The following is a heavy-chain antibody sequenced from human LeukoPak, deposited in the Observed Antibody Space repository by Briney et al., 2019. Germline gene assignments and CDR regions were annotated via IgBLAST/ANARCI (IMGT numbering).Heavy chain of an antibody. CDR1: GFTFSSYW. CDR2: INSDGSTI. J-gene: IGHJ5*02. Sequence: GGSLRLSCAASGFTFSSYWMHWVRQAPGKGLVWVSRINSDGSTINYADSVKGRFTISRDNAKNTLYLQMNSLRAEDTAVYYCAKMVWNYELGWFDPWGQGTLVTVSS. D-gene: IGHD1-7*01. V-gene: IGHV3-74*01. CDR3: AKMVWNYELGWFDP.